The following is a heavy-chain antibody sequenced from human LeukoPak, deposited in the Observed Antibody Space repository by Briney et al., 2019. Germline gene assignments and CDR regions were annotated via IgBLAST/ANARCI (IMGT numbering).Heavy chain of an antibody. J-gene: IGHJ4*02. D-gene: IGHD6-19*01. CDR2: ISGSGGST. CDR3: SGGNTAVAAIDY. CDR1: GFTFSSYG. V-gene: IGHV3-23*01. Sequence: PGGSLRLSCAASGFTFSSYGMSWVRQAPGKGLEWVSAISGSGGSTYYADSVKGRFTISRDNSKNTLYLQMNSLRAEDTAVYYCSGGNTAVAAIDYWGQGTLVTVSS.